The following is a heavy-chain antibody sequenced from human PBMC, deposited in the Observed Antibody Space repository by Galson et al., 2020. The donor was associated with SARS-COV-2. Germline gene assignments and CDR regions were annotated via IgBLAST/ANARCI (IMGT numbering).Heavy chain of an antibody. CDR2: MNPNRGNT. CDR3: ARAVSYDFWSVDYTGLWFDP. CDR1: GYTFTSYD. V-gene: IGHV1-8*02. D-gene: IGHD3-3*01. J-gene: IGHJ5*02. Sequence: ASVKVSCKASGYTFTSYDINWVRQATGQGLEWMGWMNPNRGNTGYAQKFQGRVTMTRNTSISTAYMELSSLRSEDTAVYYCARAVSYDFWSVDYTGLWFDPWGKGTLVTVSS.